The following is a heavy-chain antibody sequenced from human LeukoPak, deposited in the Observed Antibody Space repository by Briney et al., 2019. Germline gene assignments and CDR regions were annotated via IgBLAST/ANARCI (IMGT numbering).Heavy chain of an antibody. CDR3: ARDSTVTTFRGCVDP. J-gene: IGHJ5*02. V-gene: IGHV1-46*01. CDR1: GYTFSNYY. D-gene: IGHD4-17*01. Sequence: ASVKVSCKASGYTFSNYYVHWVRQAPGQGLEWMGVINPSGGSTNYARKFQGRVTMTRDTSTSTVYMEMSSLRSEDTAVYYCARDSTVTTFRGCVDPWGQGTLVTVSS. CDR2: INPSGGST.